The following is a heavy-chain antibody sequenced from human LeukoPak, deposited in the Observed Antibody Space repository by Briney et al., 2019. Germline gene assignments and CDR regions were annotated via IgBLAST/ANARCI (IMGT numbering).Heavy chain of an antibody. V-gene: IGHV4-4*02. CDR3: ARDKRASYCSGGSCKHYYYYYGMDV. CDR2: IYHSGST. CDR1: GGSISSSNW. D-gene: IGHD2-15*01. J-gene: IGHJ6*02. Sequence: PSETLSLTCAVSGGSISSSNWWSWVRQPPGKGLEWIGEIYHSGSTNYNPSLKSRVTISVDKSKNQFPLKLSSVTAADTAVYYCARDKRASYCSGGSCKHYYYYYGMDVWGQGTTVTVSS.